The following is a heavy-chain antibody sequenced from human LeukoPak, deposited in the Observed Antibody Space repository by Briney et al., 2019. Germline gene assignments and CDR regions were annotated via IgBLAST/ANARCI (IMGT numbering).Heavy chain of an antibody. CDR2: INSSNGIT. J-gene: IGHJ4*02. CDR3: ARRFRFGFSFAFNY. Sequence: ASVTVSCKGSVYTLSHSYIEWMRQAPGQGLEWRGRINSSNGITRFSQKFEGRVTLTRGTSANKAYMELTGLTSDDTAGYFCARRFRFGFSFAFNYWGQGTLVTVSS. CDR1: VYTLSHSY. D-gene: IGHD3-16*01. V-gene: IGHV1-2*02.